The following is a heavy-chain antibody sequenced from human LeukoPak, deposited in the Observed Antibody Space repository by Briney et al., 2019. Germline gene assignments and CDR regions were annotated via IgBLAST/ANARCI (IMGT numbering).Heavy chain of an antibody. D-gene: IGHD2-15*01. CDR1: GFTFSSYA. CDR3: AKNLGYCSGGSCYAIDY. CDR2: ISGSGGST. V-gene: IGHV3-23*01. J-gene: IGHJ4*02. Sequence: GGSLRLSCAASGFTFSSYAMSWVRQAPGKGLEWVSAISGSGGSTYYADSVKGRFTISRDNSKNTLYLQMNSLRAEDTAVYYCAKNLGYCSGGSCYAIDYRGQGTLVTVSS.